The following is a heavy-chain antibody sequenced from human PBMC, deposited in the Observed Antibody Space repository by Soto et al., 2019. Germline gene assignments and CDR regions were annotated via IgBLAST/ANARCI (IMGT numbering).Heavy chain of an antibody. J-gene: IGHJ5*02. D-gene: IGHD2-15*01. V-gene: IGHV4-30-2*01. CDR2: IYHSGST. CDR1: GGSISSGGYS. CDR3: ARGEYCSGGSCYSNWFDP. Sequence: SETLSLTCAVSGGSISSGGYSWSWIRQPPGKGLEWIGYIYHSGSTYYNPSLKSRVTISVDRSKNQFSLKLSSVTAADTAVYYCARGEYCSGGSCYSNWFDPWGQGTLVTVSS.